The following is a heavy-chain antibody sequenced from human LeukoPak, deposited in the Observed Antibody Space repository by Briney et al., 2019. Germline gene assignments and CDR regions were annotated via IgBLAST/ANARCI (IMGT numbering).Heavy chain of an antibody. CDR2: IYPGDSDT. V-gene: IGHV5-51*01. CDR3: ARHPYFRDCMVTLFYYSFVP. Sequence: PGESLQISCKGSGYSFTSYWIGWVRQLPGKGLEWMVIIYPGDSDTRYSPSFQGQVTISADKSTSTAYLQWSSLKASDTAIYYCARHPYFRDCMVTLFYYSFVPLVEGTLVTVSS. J-gene: IGHJ5*02. D-gene: IGHD5-18*01. CDR1: GYSFTSYW.